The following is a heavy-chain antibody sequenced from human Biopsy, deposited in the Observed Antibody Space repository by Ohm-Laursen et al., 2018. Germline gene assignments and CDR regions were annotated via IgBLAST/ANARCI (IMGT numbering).Heavy chain of an antibody. CDR1: GDSISSYY. CDR3: ARGTGRYYVYGAFDI. V-gene: IGHV4-59*01. J-gene: IGHJ3*02. D-gene: IGHD1-26*01. CDR2: VYYTGST. Sequence: SETLSLTCTVSGDSISSYYWSWIRQPPGKGLEWIGYVYYTGSTDYNPSLQSRVTISVDTSKNHFSLRLRSVTPADTAIYCARGTGRYYVYGAFDIWGQGTVVTVSS.